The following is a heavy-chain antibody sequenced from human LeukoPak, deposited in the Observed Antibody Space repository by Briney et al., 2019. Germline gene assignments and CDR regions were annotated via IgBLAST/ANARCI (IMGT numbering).Heavy chain of an antibody. Sequence: GATVKVSCKASGGTFSSYAISWVRQAPGQGLEWMGGIIPIFGTANYAQKFQGRVTITTDESTSTAYMELSSLRSEDTAVYYCARDGSVAAAGLYYMDVWGKGTTVTVSS. CDR3: ARDGSVAAAGLYYMDV. V-gene: IGHV1-69*05. CDR2: IIPIFGTA. J-gene: IGHJ6*03. CDR1: GGTFSSYA. D-gene: IGHD6-13*01.